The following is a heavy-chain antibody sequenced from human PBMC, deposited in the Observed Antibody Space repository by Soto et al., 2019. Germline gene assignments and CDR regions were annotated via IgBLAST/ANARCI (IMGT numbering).Heavy chain of an antibody. CDR2: TSYDGSNV. D-gene: IGHD6-13*01. CDR1: GFSLNDFG. V-gene: IGHV3-30*18. Sequence: QLMESGGGVVQPGRSLRLSCEASGFSLNDFGMHWVRQAPGKGLEWVTFTSYDGSNVYYADSVKGRFTVSRDSSRGTLNLQMSSRRPENTAVYYWAKGLGGRWYYMDVWGKGTPVTVSS. J-gene: IGHJ6*03. CDR3: AKGLGGRWYYMDV.